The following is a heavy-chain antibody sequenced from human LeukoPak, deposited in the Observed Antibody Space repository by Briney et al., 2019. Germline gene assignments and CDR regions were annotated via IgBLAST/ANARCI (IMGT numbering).Heavy chain of an antibody. CDR3: AIWFGELSRSVAFYYYYMDV. D-gene: IGHD3-10*01. Sequence: ASVKVSCKASGGTFSSYAISWVRQAPGQGLEWMGGIIPIFGTANYAQKFQGRVTITTDESTSTAYMELSSLRSEDTAVYYCAIWFGELSRSVAFYYYYMDVGGKGTRSPSP. J-gene: IGHJ6*03. CDR1: GGTFSSYA. V-gene: IGHV1-69*05. CDR2: IIPIFGTA.